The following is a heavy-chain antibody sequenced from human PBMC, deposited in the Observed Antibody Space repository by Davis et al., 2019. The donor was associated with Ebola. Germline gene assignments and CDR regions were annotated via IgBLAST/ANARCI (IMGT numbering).Heavy chain of an antibody. CDR1: GFTFSNAW. CDR3: ARGSDY. Sequence: GGSLRLSCAASGFTFSNAWMNWVRQAPGKGLEWVANIKQDGSEKYYVDSVKGRFTISRDNAKNSLYLQMNSLRAEDTAVYYCARGSDYWGQGTLVTVSS. J-gene: IGHJ4*02. CDR2: IKQDGSEK. V-gene: IGHV3-7*04.